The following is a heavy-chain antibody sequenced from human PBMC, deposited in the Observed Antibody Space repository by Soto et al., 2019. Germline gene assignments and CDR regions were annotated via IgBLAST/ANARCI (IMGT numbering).Heavy chain of an antibody. CDR3: ARDRYGERERRFEP. V-gene: IGHV1-46*01. Sequence: ASVKVSCKASGYTFTSYYMHWVRQAPGQGLEWMGLINPSGGSTNYAQKFQGRVTMTRDTSTSTVYMELSSLISEDTAVYYCARDRYGERERRFEPWGQGTLVTVSS. CDR1: GYTFTSYY. D-gene: IGHD3-10*01. CDR2: INPSGGST. J-gene: IGHJ5*02.